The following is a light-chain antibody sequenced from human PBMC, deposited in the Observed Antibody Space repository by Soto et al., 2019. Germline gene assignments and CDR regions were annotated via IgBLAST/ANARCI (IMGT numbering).Light chain of an antibody. J-gene: IGLJ2*01. CDR2: EVT. CDR3: SSYAGSMI. Sequence: QSVLTQPPSASGSPGQSVTISCTGTSSDVGGYDFVSWYQQHPGKAPKLVIYEVTRRPSGVPDRFSGSKSGNTASLTVSGLQAEDEAVYYCSSYAGSMIFGGGTKLTVL. V-gene: IGLV2-8*01. CDR1: SSDVGGYDF.